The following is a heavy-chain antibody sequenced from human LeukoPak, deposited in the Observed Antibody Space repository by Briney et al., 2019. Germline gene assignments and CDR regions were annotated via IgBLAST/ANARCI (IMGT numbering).Heavy chain of an antibody. CDR1: GFDFTAYG. D-gene: IGHD5-18*01. V-gene: IGHV5-51*01. Sequence: GESLKISCKCSGFDFTAYGIAWVRQMPGKGLQWMGNIYPGGSNGRYSPSFQGQVTMSADKSITTVYLQWSSLKASDTAMYYCARHFHSAWFGFWGQGSLVTVSS. CDR2: IYPGGSNG. J-gene: IGHJ4*02. CDR3: ARHFHSAWFGF.